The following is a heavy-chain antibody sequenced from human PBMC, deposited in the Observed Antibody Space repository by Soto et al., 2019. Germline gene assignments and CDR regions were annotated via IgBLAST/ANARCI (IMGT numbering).Heavy chain of an antibody. CDR1: GFIFSSYG. V-gene: IGHV3-30*18. CDR3: AKVPSASGWSTPDY. J-gene: IGHJ4*02. Sequence: QVQLVESGGGVVQPGRSLRLSCEASGFIFSSYGMHWVRQAPVKGLEWASVISYNGKNTFYADSVKGRFTISRDNSKNTLYLHMNSLKVEDSAVYFCAKVPSASGWSTPDYWGQGTLVTVSS. CDR2: ISYNGKNT. D-gene: IGHD6-19*01.